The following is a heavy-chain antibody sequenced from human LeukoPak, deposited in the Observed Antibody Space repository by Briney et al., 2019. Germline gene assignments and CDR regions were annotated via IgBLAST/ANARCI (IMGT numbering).Heavy chain of an antibody. CDR3: ASCSVTNGGDYYYYMDV. D-gene: IGHD2-8*01. J-gene: IGHJ6*03. CDR1: GGTFSSYA. CDR2: TIPIFGTV. Sequence: ASVKVSCKASGGTFSSYAISWVRQAPGQGLEWMGGTIPIFGTVNYAQKFQGRVTITADESTSTAYMELSSLRSEDTAIYYCASCSVTNGGDYYYYMDVWGKGTTVTVSS. V-gene: IGHV1-69*13.